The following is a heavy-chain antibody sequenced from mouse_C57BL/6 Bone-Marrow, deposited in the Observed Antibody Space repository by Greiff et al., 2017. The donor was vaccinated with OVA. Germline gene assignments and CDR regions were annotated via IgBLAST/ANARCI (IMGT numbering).Heavy chain of an antibody. CDR2: ISSGGSYT. J-gene: IGHJ3*01. D-gene: IGHD2-13*01. V-gene: IGHV5-6*01. Sequence: EVKLMESGGDLVKPGGSLKLSCAASGFTFSSYGMSWVRQTPDKRLEWVATISSGGSYTYYPDSVKGRFTISRDNAKNTLYLQMSSLKSEDTAMYYCARHGDYLAWFAYWGQGTLVTVSA. CDR3: ARHGDYLAWFAY. CDR1: GFTFSSYG.